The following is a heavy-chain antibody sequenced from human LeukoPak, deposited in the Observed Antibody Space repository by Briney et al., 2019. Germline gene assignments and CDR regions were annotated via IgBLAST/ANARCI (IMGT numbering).Heavy chain of an antibody. Sequence: GGSLRLSCAVSGVTVSSNHMSWVRQAPGKGLEWVSVIYSGSSTYYADSVKGRLTISRHNSKNTLFLQMNSLRAEDTAVYYCARVGSSSGWFDPWGQGTLVTVSS. CDR2: IYSGSST. V-gene: IGHV3-53*04. D-gene: IGHD6-6*01. CDR1: GVTVSSNH. J-gene: IGHJ5*02. CDR3: ARVGSSSGWFDP.